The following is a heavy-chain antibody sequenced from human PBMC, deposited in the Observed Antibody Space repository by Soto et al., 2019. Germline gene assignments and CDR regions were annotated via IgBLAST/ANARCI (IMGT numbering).Heavy chain of an antibody. CDR3: ARAQAEWPFGVDYYYSGVDV. J-gene: IGHJ6*02. CDR2: IWYDGSNK. D-gene: IGHD3-10*01. V-gene: IGHV3-33*01. CDR1: GFTFSSYG. Sequence: QVQLVESGGGVVQPGRSLRLSCGSSGFTFSSYGMHWVRRAPGKGLEWVAHIWYDGSNKYYADFVKVRFTISRDNSKNTRYQQMNSLRVDDTAMYYCARAQAEWPFGVDYYYSGVDVWGQGTTVTVSS.